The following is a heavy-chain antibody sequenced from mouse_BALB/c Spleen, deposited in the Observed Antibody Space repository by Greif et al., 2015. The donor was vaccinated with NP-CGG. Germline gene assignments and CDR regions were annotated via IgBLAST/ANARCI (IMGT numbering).Heavy chain of an antibody. V-gene: IGHV3-2*02. CDR1: GYSITSGYA. J-gene: IGHJ1*01. CDR3: ARFYGNYRYFDV. D-gene: IGHD2-1*01. CDR2: ISYSGST. Sequence: EVHLVESGPGLVKPSQSLSLTCTVTGYSITSGYAWNWIRQFPGNKLEWMGYISYSGSTSYNPSLKSRISITRDTSKNQFFLQLNSVTTEDTATYYCARFYGNYRYFDVWGAGTKVTVSS.